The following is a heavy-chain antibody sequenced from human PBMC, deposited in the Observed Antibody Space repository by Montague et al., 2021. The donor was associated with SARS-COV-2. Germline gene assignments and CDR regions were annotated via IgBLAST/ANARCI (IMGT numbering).Heavy chain of an antibody. V-gene: IGHV3-48*03. CDR1: GFTFSSYE. J-gene: IGHJ4*02. CDR3: ARHNMQFFDF. CDR2: ISSSGFTR. Sequence: SLRLSCAASGFTFSSYEMSWVRQAPGKGLEWVSYISSSGFTRYYADSVKGRFTISRDNAKNSLYLQVNSLRAEDSAVYYCARHNMQFFDFWGQGTLVTVSS. D-gene: IGHD1-1*01.